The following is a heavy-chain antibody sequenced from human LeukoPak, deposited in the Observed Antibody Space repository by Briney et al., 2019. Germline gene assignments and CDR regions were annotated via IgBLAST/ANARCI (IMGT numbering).Heavy chain of an antibody. J-gene: IGHJ5*02. CDR1: GGTVSRFG. CDR2: ITPVFGTA. Sequence: ASVKVSCKASGGTVSRFGISWVRQAPGQGLEWMGGITPVFGTANYAQKFQGKGTITADESTGTAYMELSSLISEDTAVYYCARDRPGRYCSSNSGYSASPLDPWGQGTLVTVSS. CDR3: ARDRPGRYCSSNSGYSASPLDP. D-gene: IGHD2-2*02. V-gene: IGHV1-69*13.